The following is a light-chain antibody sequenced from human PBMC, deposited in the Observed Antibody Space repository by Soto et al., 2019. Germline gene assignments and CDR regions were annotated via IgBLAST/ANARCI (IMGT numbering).Light chain of an antibody. J-gene: IGKJ2*02. V-gene: IGKV3D-15*01. CDR3: QQYNNWPPGT. CDR1: QSVSSN. Sequence: EIVMTQSPATLSVSPGVRATLSCRASQSVSSNFAWYQQKPGQAPRLLIYGASTRATGIPARFSGGGSGTEFPLNISSLQSEDFAVYYCQQYNNWPPGTFGQGNKVEI. CDR2: GAS.